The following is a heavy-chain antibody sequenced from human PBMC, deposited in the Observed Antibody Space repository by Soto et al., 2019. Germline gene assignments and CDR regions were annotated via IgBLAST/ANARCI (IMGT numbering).Heavy chain of an antibody. CDR3: ARDSNFWSGYYDY. V-gene: IGHV1-2*04. CDR1: GYTFTGYY. D-gene: IGHD3-3*01. CDR2: INPNSGGT. J-gene: IGHJ4*02. Sequence: SVKVSCKASGYTFTGYYMHWVRQAPGQGLEWMGWINPNSGGTNYAQKFQGWVTMTRDTSISTAYMELSRLRSDDTAVYYCARDSNFWSGYYDYWGQGTLVTVSS.